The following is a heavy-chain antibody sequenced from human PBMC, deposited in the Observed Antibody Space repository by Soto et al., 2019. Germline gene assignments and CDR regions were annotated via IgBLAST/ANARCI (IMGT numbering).Heavy chain of an antibody. CDR3: VKEEYYYDSSGYYPFDY. J-gene: IGHJ4*02. V-gene: IGHV3-64D*06. CDR1: GFTFSIYA. D-gene: IGHD3-22*01. CDR2: ISTNGGST. Sequence: GGSLRLSCSASGFTFSIYAMHWVRQAPGMGLEYVSSISTNGGSTHYADSVKGRFTISRDNSKNTQYLQMSSLRADDTAVYYCVKEEYYYDSSGYYPFDYWGQGTLVTVSS.